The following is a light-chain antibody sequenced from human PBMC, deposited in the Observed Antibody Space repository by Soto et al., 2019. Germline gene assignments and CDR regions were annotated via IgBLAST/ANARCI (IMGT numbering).Light chain of an antibody. CDR1: QSVSIN. CDR3: QQYKTWPS. CDR2: GAS. Sequence: EIVRTQSPATLSVSPEARATLSCRACQSVSINLAWYQQTPGQAPRLLSYGASTRANGSPARFSGSGSGTEFPLTISTLQSEDFAVYYCQQYKTWPSFGQGTEADI. J-gene: IGKJ1*01. V-gene: IGKV3-15*01.